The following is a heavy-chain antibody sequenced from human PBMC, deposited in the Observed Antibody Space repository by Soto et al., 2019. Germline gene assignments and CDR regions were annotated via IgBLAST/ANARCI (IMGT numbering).Heavy chain of an antibody. D-gene: IGHD6-13*01. CDR1: GFTFSSYA. V-gene: IGHV3-23*01. CDR3: AKDLEMGIAADNFDY. CDR2: ISGSGGST. Sequence: PGGSLRLSCAASGFTFSSYAMSWVRQAPGKGLEWVSAISGSGGSTYYADSVKGRFTISRDNSKNTLYLQMNSLRAEDTAVYYCAKDLEMGIAADNFDYWGQGTLVTVSS. J-gene: IGHJ4*02.